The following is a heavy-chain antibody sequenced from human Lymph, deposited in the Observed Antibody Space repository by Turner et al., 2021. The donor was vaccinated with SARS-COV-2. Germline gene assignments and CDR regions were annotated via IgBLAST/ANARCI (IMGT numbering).Heavy chain of an antibody. CDR1: GFTFSTYS. Sequence: EVQLVESGGGLVKPGGSLRLSCAASGFTFSTYSMNWVRQGPGKGLEWISSISSRSSYIYYADSVKGRFTISRDDAKNSLYLQMNSLRAEDTAVYYCARDIPSTADYFDYWGQGTLVTVSS. D-gene: IGHD4-17*01. V-gene: IGHV3-21*01. CDR3: ARDIPSTADYFDY. CDR2: ISSRSSYI. J-gene: IGHJ4*02.